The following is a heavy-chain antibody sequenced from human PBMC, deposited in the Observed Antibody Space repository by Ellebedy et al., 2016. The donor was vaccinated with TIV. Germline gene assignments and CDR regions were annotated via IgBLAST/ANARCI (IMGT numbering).Heavy chain of an antibody. CDR3: AIVRSGWELGGNWFDP. D-gene: IGHD1-26*01. V-gene: IGHV4-39*01. CDR1: GDSISSSNYY. J-gene: IGHJ5*02. CDR2: IYYSGST. Sequence: MPSETLSLTCTVSGDSISSSNYYWGWLRPPPGKGLEWIGSIYYSGSTYYHPSLQSRVTMSVDMSTNQFSLKLNSVTAADTSVYYCAIVRSGWELGGNWFDPWGQGTLVTVSS.